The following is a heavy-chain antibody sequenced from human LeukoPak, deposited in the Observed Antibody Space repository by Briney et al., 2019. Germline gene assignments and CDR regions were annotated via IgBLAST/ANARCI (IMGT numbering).Heavy chain of an antibody. CDR2: ISYDGSNK. J-gene: IGHJ4*02. CDR1: GFTFSSYA. D-gene: IGHD3-10*01. V-gene: IGHV3-30*04. Sequence: GGSLRLSCAASGFTFSSYAMHWVRQAPGKGLEWVAVISYDGSNKYYADSVKGRFTISRDNSKNTLYLQMNSLRAEDTAVYYCARARLLWFGEEAEAPYYFDYWGQGTLVTVSS. CDR3: ARARLLWFGEEAEAPYYFDY.